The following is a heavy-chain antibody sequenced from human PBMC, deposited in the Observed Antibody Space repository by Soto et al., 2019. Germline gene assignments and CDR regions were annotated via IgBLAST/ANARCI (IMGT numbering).Heavy chain of an antibody. CDR1: GFTFSSFA. CDR3: AKESLDYFDSGRFYAPAFDH. V-gene: IGHV3-30*18. Sequence: QVHLVESGGGVVHPGTSLRLSCVTSGFTFSSFAMDWVRQAPGKGLEWVAAISFDGRDISYRESVKGRFTISRDKCKNTVYLQMNSLRPGEAAVYYCAKESLDYFDSGRFYAPAFDHWGQGTLVTVSS. D-gene: IGHD3-10*01. CDR2: ISFDGRDI. J-gene: IGHJ4*02.